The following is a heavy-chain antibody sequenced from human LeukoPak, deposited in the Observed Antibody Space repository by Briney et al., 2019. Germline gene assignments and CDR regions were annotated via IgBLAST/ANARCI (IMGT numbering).Heavy chain of an antibody. CDR2: IYHSGST. J-gene: IGHJ3*02. Sequence: SETLSLTCAVSGYSISSGYYWGWIRQPPGKGLEWIGSIYHSGSTYYNPSLKSRVTISVDTSKNQFSLKLSSVTAADTAVYYCARHKYIVGARWAFDIWGQGTMVTVSS. CDR1: GYSISSGYY. CDR3: ARHKYIVGARWAFDI. D-gene: IGHD1-26*01. V-gene: IGHV4-38-2*01.